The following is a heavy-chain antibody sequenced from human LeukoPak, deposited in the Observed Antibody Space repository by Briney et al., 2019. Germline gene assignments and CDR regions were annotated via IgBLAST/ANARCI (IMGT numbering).Heavy chain of an antibody. J-gene: IGHJ4*02. Sequence: PSETLSLTCTVSGGSISSYYWSWIRQPPGKGLEWIGYIYYSGSTNYNPSLKSRVTISVDTSKNQFSLKLSSVTAADTAVYYCARETYYYDSSGSRIPYYFDYWGQGTLVTVSS. CDR2: IYYSGST. D-gene: IGHD3-22*01. CDR3: ARETYYYDSSGSRIPYYFDY. V-gene: IGHV4-59*01. CDR1: GGSISSYY.